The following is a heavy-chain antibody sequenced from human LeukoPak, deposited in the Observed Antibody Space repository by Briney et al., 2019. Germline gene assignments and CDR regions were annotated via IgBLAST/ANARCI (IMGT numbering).Heavy chain of an antibody. V-gene: IGHV1-2*02. J-gene: IGHJ4*02. Sequence: ASVKVSCKASGYTFTGYYMHWVRQAPGQGLEWMGWINPNSGGTNYAQKFQGRVTMTRDTSISTAYMELSRLRSNDTAVYDCARMWEEQQLYYWGQGTLVTVSS. CDR2: INPNSGGT. CDR3: ARMWEEQQLYY. D-gene: IGHD6-13*01. CDR1: GYTFTGYY.